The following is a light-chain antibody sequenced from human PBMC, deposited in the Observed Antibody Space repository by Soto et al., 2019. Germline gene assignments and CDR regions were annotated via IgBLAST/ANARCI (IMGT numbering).Light chain of an antibody. CDR3: QQRSDWPWT. CDR1: QSITNY. V-gene: IGKV3-11*01. CDR2: DVS. Sequence: EIVLTQSPSTLSWSPGERATLSWRASQSITNYLAWYQQKPGQAPRLLVYDVSNRATGIPARFSGGGSGTDFTLTISNLETEDFAVYYCQQRSDWPWTFGQGTKVDIK. J-gene: IGKJ1*01.